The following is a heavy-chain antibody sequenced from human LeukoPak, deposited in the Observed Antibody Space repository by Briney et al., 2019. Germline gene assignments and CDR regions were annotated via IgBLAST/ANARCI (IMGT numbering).Heavy chain of an antibody. CDR2: IIPIFGTA. Sequence: SVKVSCKASGGTFSSYAISWVRQAPGQGLEWMGGIIPIFGTANYAQKFQGRVTITTDESTSTAYMELSSLRSEDTAVYYCARVYRGYEFLSPNWFDTWVQGTLVTVSS. CDR3: ARVYRGYEFLSPNWFDT. J-gene: IGHJ5*02. D-gene: IGHD5-12*01. CDR1: GGTFSSYA. V-gene: IGHV1-69*05.